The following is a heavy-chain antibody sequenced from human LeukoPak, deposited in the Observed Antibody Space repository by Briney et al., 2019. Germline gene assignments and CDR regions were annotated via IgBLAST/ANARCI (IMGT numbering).Heavy chain of an antibody. CDR2: IGINSGNT. CDR1: GFTFSSYA. CDR3: ARNYKYAFDN. D-gene: IGHD5-24*01. J-gene: IGHJ4*02. Sequence: GGSLRLSCAASGFTFSSYALHWDRQAPGKGLEWISYIGINSGNTNYADSVKGRFTMSGDKAKISLCLQMNSLRVEDTAVYYCARNYKYAFDNWGQGTLVTVSS. V-gene: IGHV3-48*01.